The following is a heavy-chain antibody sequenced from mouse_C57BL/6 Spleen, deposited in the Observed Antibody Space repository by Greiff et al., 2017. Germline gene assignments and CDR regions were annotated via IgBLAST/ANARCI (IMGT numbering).Heavy chain of an antibody. D-gene: IGHD3-2*02. Sequence: EVKVVESGEGLVKPGGSLKLSCAASGFTFSSYAMSWVRQTPEKRLEWVAYISSGGDYIYYADTVKGRFTISRDNARNTLYLQMSSLKSEDTAMYYCTRGTAQAPFAYWGQGTLVTVSA. J-gene: IGHJ3*01. CDR1: GFTFSSYA. CDR2: ISSGGDYI. CDR3: TRGTAQAPFAY. V-gene: IGHV5-9-1*02.